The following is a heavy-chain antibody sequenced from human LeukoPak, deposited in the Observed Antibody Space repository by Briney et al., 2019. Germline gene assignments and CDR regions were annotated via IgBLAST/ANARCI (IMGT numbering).Heavy chain of an antibody. D-gene: IGHD3-10*01. Sequence: SETLSLTGTVSGGANSSSNYSWGWIRQPPGTGLEWIGSIYYGGNTYYNPSLKSRVTISVDTSNDQLSLKVSSVTAAYIAVYYCARSGRVPGVSPGFFDYWGQGALVTVSS. V-gene: IGHV4-39*01. CDR2: IYYGGNT. CDR3: ARSGRVPGVSPGFFDY. J-gene: IGHJ4*02. CDR1: GGANSSSNYS.